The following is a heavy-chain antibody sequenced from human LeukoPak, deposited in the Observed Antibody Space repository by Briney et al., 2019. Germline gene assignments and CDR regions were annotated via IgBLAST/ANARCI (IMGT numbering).Heavy chain of an antibody. V-gene: IGHV1-2*02. CDR1: GYTFTGYY. D-gene: IGHD2-21*02. Sequence: GASVKVSCKASGYTFTGYYMHWVRQAPGQGLEWMGWINPNSGGTNYIQKFQGRVTMTRDTSISTAYMELSRLRSDDTAMYYCARGGNSLTYCGGDCLVAGLYYWGQGTLVTVSS. J-gene: IGHJ4*02. CDR2: INPNSGGT. CDR3: ARGGNSLTYCGGDCLVAGLYY.